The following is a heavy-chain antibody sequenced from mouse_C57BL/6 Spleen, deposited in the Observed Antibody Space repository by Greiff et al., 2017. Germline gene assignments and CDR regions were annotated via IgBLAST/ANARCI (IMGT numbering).Heavy chain of an antibody. J-gene: IGHJ4*01. Sequence: EVKLMESGAELVKPGASVKLSCTASGFNIKDYYIHWVKQRTEQGLEWIGRIDPEDGETKYAPKFQGKATITADTSSNTAYLQLSSLTSEDTAVYYCARSLNWDDAMDYWGQGTSVTVSS. CDR3: ARSLNWDDAMDY. D-gene: IGHD4-1*01. CDR1: GFNIKDYY. CDR2: IDPEDGET. V-gene: IGHV14-2*01.